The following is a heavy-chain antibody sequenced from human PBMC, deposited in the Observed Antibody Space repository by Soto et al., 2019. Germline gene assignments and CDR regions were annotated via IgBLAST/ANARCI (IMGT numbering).Heavy chain of an antibody. CDR3: ARDYRPTYYYDSGGYYPPTYFDS. CDR2: IYYRART. V-gene: IGHV4-59*12. Sequence: SETLSLTCTVSGGSISSYYWSWIRQPPGKGLEWIGHIYYRARTNYNPSLQSRVTMSVDTSKNLFSLRLSSVTAADTAVYFCARDYRPTYYYDSGGYYPPTYFDSWGQGALVTVSS. J-gene: IGHJ4*02. CDR1: GGSISSYY. D-gene: IGHD3-22*01.